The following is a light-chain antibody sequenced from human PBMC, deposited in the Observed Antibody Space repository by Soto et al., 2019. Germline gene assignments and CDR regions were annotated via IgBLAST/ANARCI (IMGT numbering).Light chain of an antibody. V-gene: IGKV1-9*01. Sequence: DIQLTQSPSFLSASVGDRVTITCRASQGISSYLAWYQQTPGKAPKLLIYASSILQSGVPSRFSGSGSGTEFTLTISSLQPEDFATYYCQQLNTFPVTFGLGTRLAI. CDR2: ASS. J-gene: IGKJ5*01. CDR1: QGISSY. CDR3: QQLNTFPVT.